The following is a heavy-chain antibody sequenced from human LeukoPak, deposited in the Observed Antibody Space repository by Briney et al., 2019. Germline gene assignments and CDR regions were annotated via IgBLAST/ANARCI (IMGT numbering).Heavy chain of an antibody. CDR3: ARVSGAVVAGIDY. CDR1: GGSISRDY. V-gene: IGHV4-59*08. J-gene: IGHJ4*02. CDR2: IYYTGST. D-gene: IGHD6-19*01. Sequence: SETLSLTCTVSGGSISRDYWSWIRQPPGKGLEWIGYIYYTGSTNYNPSLKSRVTISVDTSKNQFSLKLSSVTAADTAVYYCARVSGAVVAGIDYWGQGTLVTVSS.